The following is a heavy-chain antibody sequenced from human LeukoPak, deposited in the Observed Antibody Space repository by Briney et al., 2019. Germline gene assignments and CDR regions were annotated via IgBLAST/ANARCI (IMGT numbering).Heavy chain of an antibody. Sequence: VKVSCKASGGTFSSYAISWVRQAPGQGLGWMGGIIPIFGTANYAQKFQGRVTITADESTSTAYMELSSLRSEDTAVYYCARGRYSSSINSMDVWGQGTTVTVSS. J-gene: IGHJ6*02. CDR1: GGTFSSYA. CDR2: IIPIFGTA. CDR3: ARGRYSSSINSMDV. D-gene: IGHD6-6*01. V-gene: IGHV1-69*13.